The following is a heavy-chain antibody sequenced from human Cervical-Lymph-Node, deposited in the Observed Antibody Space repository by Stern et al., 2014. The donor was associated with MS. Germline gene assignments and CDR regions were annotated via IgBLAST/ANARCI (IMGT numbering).Heavy chain of an antibody. CDR2: INHSGST. J-gene: IGHJ4*02. Sequence: QVQLQQWGAGLLKPSETLSLTCAVYGGSFSGYYWSWIRQPPGKGLEWIGEINHSGSTNYNPSLKSRVNISVATSKNKFSLKMSSVPAADTAVYSGARAGAGEGYCSGGSCSSKFDYWGRGTLVTVSS. CDR3: ARAGAGEGYCSGGSCSSKFDY. D-gene: IGHD2-15*01. V-gene: IGHV4-34*01. CDR1: GGSFSGYY.